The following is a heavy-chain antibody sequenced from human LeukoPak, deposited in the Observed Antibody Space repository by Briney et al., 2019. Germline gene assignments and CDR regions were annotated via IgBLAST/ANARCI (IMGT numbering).Heavy chain of an antibody. D-gene: IGHD3-22*01. CDR1: GGSFSGYY. CDR3: ARLGLGDSSGYYPYYFDY. Sequence: SETLSLTCAVYGGSFSGYYWSWIRQPPGKGLEWIGEINHSGSTNYNPSLKSRVTISVDTSKNQFSLKLSSVTAADTAVYYCARLGLGDSSGYYPYYFDYWGQGTLVTVSS. J-gene: IGHJ4*02. CDR2: INHSGST. V-gene: IGHV4-34*01.